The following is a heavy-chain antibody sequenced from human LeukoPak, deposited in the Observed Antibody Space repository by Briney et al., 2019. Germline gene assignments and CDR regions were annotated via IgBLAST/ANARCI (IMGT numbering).Heavy chain of an antibody. CDR3: ARPKNYYYDSSGYSFDY. V-gene: IGHV1-69*04. CDR2: IIPIFGIA. CDR1: GGTFSSYA. Sequence: SVKVSCKASGGTFSSYAISWVRQAPGQGLEWMGRIIPIFGIANYAQKFQGRVTITADKSTSTAYMELSSLRSEDTAVYYCARPKNYYYDSSGYSFDYWGQGTLVSVSS. J-gene: IGHJ4*02. D-gene: IGHD3-22*01.